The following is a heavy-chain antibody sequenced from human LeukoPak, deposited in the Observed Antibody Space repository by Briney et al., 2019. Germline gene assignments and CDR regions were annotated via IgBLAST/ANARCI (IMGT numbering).Heavy chain of an antibody. Sequence: PGGSLRLSCAASGFTFSSYSMNWVRQAPGKGLEWVSYISSSSSTIYYADSVKGRFTISRDNAKNSLYLQMNSLRAEDTAVYYCARVEWLPILPYGMDVWGQGTTVTVSS. D-gene: IGHD3-3*01. V-gene: IGHV3-48*01. CDR2: ISSSSSTI. CDR1: GFTFSSYS. CDR3: ARVEWLPILPYGMDV. J-gene: IGHJ6*02.